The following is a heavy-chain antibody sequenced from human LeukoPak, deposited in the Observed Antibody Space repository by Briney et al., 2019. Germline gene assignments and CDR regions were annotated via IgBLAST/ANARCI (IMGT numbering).Heavy chain of an antibody. CDR2: IKQDGSEK. Sequence: PGGSLRLSCAASGFTFSSYWMSWARQAPGKGLEWVANIKQDGSEKYYVDSVKGRFTISRGNAKNSLYLQMNSLRAEDTAVCYCARDTFIAAANFDYWGQGTLVTVSS. D-gene: IGHD6-13*01. CDR3: ARDTFIAAANFDY. J-gene: IGHJ4*02. CDR1: GFTFSSYW. V-gene: IGHV3-7*01.